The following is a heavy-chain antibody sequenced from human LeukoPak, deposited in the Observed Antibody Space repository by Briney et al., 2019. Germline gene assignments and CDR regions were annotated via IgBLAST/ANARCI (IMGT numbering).Heavy chain of an antibody. CDR1: GFTFSRYS. CDR3: ARDFYDTSGYYYDY. Sequence: PGRSLRLSCAASGFTFSRYSLNWVRQAPGKGLEWVSSISGSSSYKYYADSVKGRFTISRDNAKNSLYLQMNSLRAEDTAVYYCARDFYDTSGYYYDYWGQGTLVTVSS. CDR2: ISGSSSYK. V-gene: IGHV3-21*01. D-gene: IGHD3-22*01. J-gene: IGHJ4*02.